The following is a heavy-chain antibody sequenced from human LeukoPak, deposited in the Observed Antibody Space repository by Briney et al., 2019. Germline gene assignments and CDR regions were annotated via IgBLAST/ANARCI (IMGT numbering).Heavy chain of an antibody. J-gene: IGHJ1*01. D-gene: IGHD3-10*01. V-gene: IGHV1-69*01. CDR2: IIPIFGTA. CDR1: GGAFSSYA. CDR3: AGLPRTMVRGKRNFQH. Sequence: SVKVSCKASGGAFSSYAISWVRQAPGQGLEWMGGIIPIFGTANYAQKFQGRVTITADESTSTAYMELSSLRSEDTAVYYCAGLPRTMVRGKRNFQHWGQGTLVTVSS.